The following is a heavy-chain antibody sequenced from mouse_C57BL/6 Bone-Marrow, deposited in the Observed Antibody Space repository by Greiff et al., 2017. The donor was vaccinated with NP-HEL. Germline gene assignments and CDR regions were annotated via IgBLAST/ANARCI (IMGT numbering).Heavy chain of an antibody. CDR3: ASGGLPFAY. J-gene: IGHJ3*01. D-gene: IGHD1-1*02. CDR2: INPSTGGT. V-gene: IGHV1-42*01. Sequence: VQLQQSGPELVKPGASVKISCKASGYSFTGYYMNWVKQSPEKSLEWIGEINPSTGGTTYNQKFKAKATLTVDKSSSTAYMQLKSLTSEDSAVYYCASGGLPFAYWGQGTLVTVSA. CDR1: GYSFTGYY.